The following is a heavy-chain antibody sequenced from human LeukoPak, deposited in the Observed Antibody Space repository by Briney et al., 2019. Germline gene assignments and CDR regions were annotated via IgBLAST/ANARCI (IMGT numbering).Heavy chain of an antibody. CDR2: ILSDGSNK. CDR3: ATSRWFDP. CDR1: GFTFSNYG. V-gene: IGHV3-30*02. Sequence: PGGSLRLSCAASGFTFSNYGMHWVRQAPGKGLEWLTFILSDGSNKYYADSVKGRFTISRDNSKNTLYLQINSLRAEDTAVYYCATSRWFDPWGQGTLATVSS. J-gene: IGHJ5*02.